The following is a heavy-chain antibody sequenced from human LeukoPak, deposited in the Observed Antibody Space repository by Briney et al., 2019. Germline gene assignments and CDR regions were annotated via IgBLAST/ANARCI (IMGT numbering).Heavy chain of an antibody. CDR2: ISGSGGST. Sequence: GGSLRLSCAASGFTFSSYAMSWVRQAPGKGLEWVSAISGSGGSTYYADSVKGRFTISRDNSKNTLYLQMNSLRAEDAAVYYCARDPSSSWYLYYHYYMDVWGKGTTVTVSS. CDR3: ARDPSSSWYLYYHYYMDV. D-gene: IGHD6-13*01. CDR1: GFTFSSYA. V-gene: IGHV3-23*01. J-gene: IGHJ6*03.